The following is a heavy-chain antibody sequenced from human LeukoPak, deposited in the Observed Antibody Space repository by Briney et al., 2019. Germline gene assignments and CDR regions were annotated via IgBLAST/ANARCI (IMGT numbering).Heavy chain of an antibody. CDR3: ARDQGGGHYFDY. Sequence: GGSLRLSCAASGFTFSSYGMHWVRQAPGKGLEWVAVIWYDGSNKYYADSVKGRFTISRDNSKNTLYLQMNSPRAEDTAVYYCARDQGGGHYFDYWGQGTLVTVSS. D-gene: IGHD3-16*01. V-gene: IGHV3-33*01. J-gene: IGHJ4*02. CDR2: IWYDGSNK. CDR1: GFTFSSYG.